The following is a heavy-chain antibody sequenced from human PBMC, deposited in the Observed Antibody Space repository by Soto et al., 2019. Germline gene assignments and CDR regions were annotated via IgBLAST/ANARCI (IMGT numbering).Heavy chain of an antibody. V-gene: IGHV3-30*18. J-gene: IGHJ6*02. CDR1: GFTFSSYG. D-gene: IGHD2-15*01. CDR3: AKERCSGGSCYPHSYYYYGMDV. Sequence: QVQLVESGGGVVQPGRSLRLSCAASGFTFSSYGMHWVRQAPGKGLEWVAVISYDGSNKYYADSVKGRFTISRDNSKNTLDLQMNSLRAEDTAVYYCAKERCSGGSCYPHSYYYYGMDVWGQGTTVTVSS. CDR2: ISYDGSNK.